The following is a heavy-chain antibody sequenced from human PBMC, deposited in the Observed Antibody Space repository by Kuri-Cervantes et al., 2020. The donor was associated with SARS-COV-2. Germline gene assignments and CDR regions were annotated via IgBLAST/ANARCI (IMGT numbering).Heavy chain of an antibody. CDR1: GGSFSGYS. Sequence: SETLSLTCAVYGGSFSGYSWTWIRQSPGKGLEWIGEINQSGSTNYNPALGSRVTISIDTPKNQFSLMLGSLTAADTAVYYCARRFGDYGQFDYWGQGTLVTVSS. J-gene: IGHJ4*02. CDR3: ARRFGDYGQFDY. CDR2: INQSGST. V-gene: IGHV4-34*01. D-gene: IGHD2-21*01.